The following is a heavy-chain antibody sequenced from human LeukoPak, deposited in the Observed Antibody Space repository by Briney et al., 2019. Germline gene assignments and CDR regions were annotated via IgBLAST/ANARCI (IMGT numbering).Heavy chain of an antibody. CDR2: ISYDGRNK. CDR1: GFTFSRYA. V-gene: IGHV3-30*04. D-gene: IGHD4-17*01. CDR3: ARAGEDYGDCLFGY. Sequence: GRSLRLSCATSGFTFSRYAFHWVRRAPGKGLEWVAVISYDGRNKDYADSVKGRFTISRDNSKNTLYLQMNSQRAEDTAVYYCARAGEDYGDCLFGYWGQGTLVTVSS. J-gene: IGHJ4*02.